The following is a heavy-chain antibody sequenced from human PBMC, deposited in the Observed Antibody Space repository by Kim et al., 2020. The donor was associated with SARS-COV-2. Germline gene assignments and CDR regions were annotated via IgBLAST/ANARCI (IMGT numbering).Heavy chain of an antibody. J-gene: IGHJ5*02. V-gene: IGHV3-73*01. CDR3: TRNLTS. Sequence: GGSLRLSCATSGFTFSGSAVHWVRQASGKGLEWLGRIRSKAKSYATEYAASVKGRFTISRDDSKITAYLQINSLKTEDTAVYYCTRNLTSWGQGTLVTVS. CDR1: GFTFSGSA. CDR2: IRSKAKSYAT. D-gene: IGHD3-10*01.